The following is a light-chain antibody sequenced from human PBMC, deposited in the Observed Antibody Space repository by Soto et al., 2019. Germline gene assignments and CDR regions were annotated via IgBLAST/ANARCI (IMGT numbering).Light chain of an antibody. J-gene: IGLJ1*01. V-gene: IGLV2-11*01. Sequence: QSALTQPRSVSGSPGQSVTISCTGTRSDVGGYAYISWYQQRPETAPKLLIFGTINRPSGVPDRFSGSKSGTSASLAITGLQAEDEGDYYCQSYDSTLSARYVFGTGTKLTVL. CDR3: QSYDSTLSARYV. CDR1: RSDVGGYAY. CDR2: GTI.